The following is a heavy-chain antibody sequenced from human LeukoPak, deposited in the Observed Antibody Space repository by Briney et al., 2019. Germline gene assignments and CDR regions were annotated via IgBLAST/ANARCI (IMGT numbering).Heavy chain of an antibody. CDR3: AKFGIVAADNFDY. D-gene: IGHD6-13*01. CDR2: IRYDGSNK. V-gene: IGHV3-30*02. J-gene: IGHJ4*02. CDR1: GFTFSSYG. Sequence: PGGSLRLSCAASGFTFSSYGMHWVRQAPGKGLEWVAFIRYDGSNKYYADSVKGRFTISRDNSKNTLYLQMNSLRAEGTAVYYCAKFGIVAADNFDYWGQGTLVTVSS.